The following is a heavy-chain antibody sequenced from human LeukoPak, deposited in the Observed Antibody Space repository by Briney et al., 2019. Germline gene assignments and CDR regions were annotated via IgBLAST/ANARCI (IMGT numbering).Heavy chain of an antibody. J-gene: IGHJ4*02. CDR1: GFTFTNYW. D-gene: IGHD1-7*01. CDR3: ASRADKPGNTPWCFDY. V-gene: IGHV3-7*01. Sequence: TGGSLRLSCAAAGFTFTNYWMTWGRQAPGKVPGWVANIRQDGSGTNYVDSVRGRFTIARDNTKTSLYLQMTSLRGEDTAVYDCASRADKPGNTPWCFDYWGQGALVTVSS. CDR2: IRQDGSGT.